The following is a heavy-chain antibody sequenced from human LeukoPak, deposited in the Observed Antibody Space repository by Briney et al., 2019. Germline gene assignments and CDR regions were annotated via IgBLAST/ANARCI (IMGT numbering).Heavy chain of an antibody. Sequence: GGSLRLSCVASGFTFSSYAMSWVRQAPGKGLEWVSAISGGGGSTYYADSVKGRFTISRDNSKNTLYLQMNSLGAEDTAVYHCAKALVGITTFDYWDQGTLVTVSS. CDR3: AKALVGITTFDY. V-gene: IGHV3-23*01. J-gene: IGHJ4*02. D-gene: IGHD1-26*01. CDR1: GFTFSSYA. CDR2: ISGGGGST.